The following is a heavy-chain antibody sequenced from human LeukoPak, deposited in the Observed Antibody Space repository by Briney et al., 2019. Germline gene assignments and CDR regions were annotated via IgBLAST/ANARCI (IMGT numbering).Heavy chain of an antibody. V-gene: IGHV4-61*02. Sequence: SQTLSLTCTVSGGSISSGSYYWSWIRQPAGKGLEWIGRIYTSGSTNYNPSLKSRVTLSIETSKSQFSLRLSSVTAADTAVYYCTRRPYSSGWHKDWGQGTLVTVSS. CDR3: TRRPYSSGWHKD. CDR1: GGSISSGSYY. J-gene: IGHJ4*02. D-gene: IGHD6-19*01. CDR2: IYTSGST.